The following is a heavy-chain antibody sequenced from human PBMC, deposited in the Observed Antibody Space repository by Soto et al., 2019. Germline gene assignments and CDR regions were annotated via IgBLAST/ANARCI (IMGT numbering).Heavy chain of an antibody. D-gene: IGHD1-26*01. V-gene: IGHV4-31*03. CDR3: ARDRVGNRYYNGMDV. Sequence: QVQLQESGPGLVEPSQTLSLTCTVSGASISSDGYYWSWIRQHPGKGLEWIGNIHYTGRSSYNPSLKSRVTISVDRSKNQFSLKLNSMTAADTALYYCARDRVGNRYYNGMDVWGQGTTVSVSS. J-gene: IGHJ6*02. CDR1: GASISSDGYY. CDR2: IHYTGRS.